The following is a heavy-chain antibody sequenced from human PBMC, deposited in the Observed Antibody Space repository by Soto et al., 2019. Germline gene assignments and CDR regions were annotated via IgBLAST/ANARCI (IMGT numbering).Heavy chain of an antibody. V-gene: IGHV4-4*02. CDR1: GGSISSTNW. CDR3: AKIAEGGNNFDY. CDR2: IYHSGSS. Sequence: SETLSLTCVSSGGSISSTNWWSWVRQPPGKGLEWIGEIYHSGSSNYNPSLQSRVTISVDKSKNQFSLKLSSVTAADTAVYYCAKIAEGGNNFDYWGQGTLVTVSS. J-gene: IGHJ4*02. D-gene: IGHD6-13*01.